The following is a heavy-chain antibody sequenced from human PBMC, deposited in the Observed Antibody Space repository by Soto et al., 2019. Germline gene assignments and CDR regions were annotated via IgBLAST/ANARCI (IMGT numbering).Heavy chain of an antibody. CDR1: GGTFSSYA. CDR2: IIPIFGTA. D-gene: IGHD3-22*01. J-gene: IGHJ4*02. Sequence: ASVKVSCKASGGTFSSYAISWVRQAPGQGLEWMGGIIPIFGTANYAQKFQGRVTITADESTSTAYMELSSLRSEDTAVYYCARASHSYYYDSSGYLDYWGQGTLVTVSS. CDR3: ARASHSYYYDSSGYLDY. V-gene: IGHV1-69*13.